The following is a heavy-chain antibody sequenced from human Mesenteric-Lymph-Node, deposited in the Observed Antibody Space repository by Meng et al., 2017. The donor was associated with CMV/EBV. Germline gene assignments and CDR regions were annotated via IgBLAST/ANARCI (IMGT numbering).Heavy chain of an antibody. CDR2: INWDGSSL. CDR3: AKGDSSGYFACAES. J-gene: IGHJ5*02. D-gene: IGHD3-22*01. Sequence: GESLKISCAASGFTFDDYALHWVRQVPGKGLEWVSLINWDGSSLYYADSVKGRFTISRDNSKNSLYLQMDSLRPEDTALYYCAKGDSSGYFACAESWGQGTLVTVSS. CDR1: GFTFDDYA. V-gene: IGHV3-43D*03.